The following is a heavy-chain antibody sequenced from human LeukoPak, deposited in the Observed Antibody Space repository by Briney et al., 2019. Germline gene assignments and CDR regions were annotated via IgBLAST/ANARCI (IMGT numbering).Heavy chain of an antibody. CDR2: IYSGGNT. CDR3: VRDNYDNTGALAWFDP. CDR1: GFTVSNNY. J-gene: IGHJ5*02. V-gene: IGHV3-53*01. D-gene: IGHD3-22*01. Sequence: PGGSLRLSCAASGFTVSNNYMSWVRQAPGKGLEWVSVIYSGGNTYYADSVKGRFTISRDNSKNTLYLQMNSLRVEDTAIYYCVRDNYDNTGALAWFDPWGQGTLVTVSS.